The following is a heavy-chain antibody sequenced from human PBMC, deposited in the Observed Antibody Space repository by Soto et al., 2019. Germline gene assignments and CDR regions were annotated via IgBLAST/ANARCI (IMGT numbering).Heavy chain of an antibody. D-gene: IGHD4-17*01. J-gene: IGHJ6*02. Sequence: QVQLVESGGGLVKPGGSLRLSCAASGFIFSDYYMSWIRQAPGKGLEWVAYISISSSGSTTYYADSVRGRFTISRDDAKKSLYVHMHCMRSEDTAVYFCVRDTLPTDFGLGWDVWGQGTTVTVSS. V-gene: IGHV3-11*01. CDR2: ISISSSGSTT. CDR3: VRDTLPTDFGLGWDV. CDR1: GFIFSDYY.